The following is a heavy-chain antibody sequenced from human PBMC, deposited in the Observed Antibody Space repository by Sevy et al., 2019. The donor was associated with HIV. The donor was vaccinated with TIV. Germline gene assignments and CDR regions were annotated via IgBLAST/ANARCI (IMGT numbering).Heavy chain of an antibody. J-gene: IGHJ5*02. CDR2: ISPSAKTT. Sequence: GGSLRLSCGASGFTFNQAWMDWVRQAPGKGLEWVSHISPSAKTTYYADSVEGRFTISRDNAKKSLYLQMSSLRAEDTAVYYCAGGKYWFDPWGQGTLVTVSS. CDR3: AGGKYWFDP. V-gene: IGHV3-11*04. CDR1: GFTFNQAW.